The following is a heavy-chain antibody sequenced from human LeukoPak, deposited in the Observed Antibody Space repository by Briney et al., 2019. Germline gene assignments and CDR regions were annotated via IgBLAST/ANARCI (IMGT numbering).Heavy chain of an antibody. D-gene: IGHD3-10*01. Sequence: PGGSLRLSCAASGFSFSTYWVTWVRQAPGKGLEWVANINQGGSEKSHVDSVKGRFTISRDNAEKSLYLQMNSLTAEDTAVYYCVRGSSGTVVRGVSWAWFDPWGQGTLVTVSS. V-gene: IGHV3-7*05. CDR1: GFSFSTYW. CDR2: INQGGSEK. J-gene: IGHJ5*02. CDR3: VRGSSGTVVRGVSWAWFDP.